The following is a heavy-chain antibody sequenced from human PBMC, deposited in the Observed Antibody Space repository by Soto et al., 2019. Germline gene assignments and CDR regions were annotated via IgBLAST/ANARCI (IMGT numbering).Heavy chain of an antibody. J-gene: IGHJ4*02. CDR1: GYIFTSYY. D-gene: IGHD1-1*01. CDR3: VKSETWYDGGSRFFDY. CDR2: INPSGGST. Sequence: GASVKVSCKASGYIFTSYYMHWVRQAPGQGLEWMGIINPSGGSTSYSQKFQGRVTMTRDTSTSTVYMELSSLRSEDTAVYYCVKSETWYDGGSRFFDYWGQGTLVTVSS. V-gene: IGHV1-46*01.